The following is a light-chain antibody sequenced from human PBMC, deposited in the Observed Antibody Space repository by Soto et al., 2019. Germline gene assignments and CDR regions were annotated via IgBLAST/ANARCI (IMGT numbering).Light chain of an antibody. CDR1: QSVSTN. CDR3: QQYHKWPPLT. V-gene: IGKV3-15*01. CDR2: DAS. J-gene: IGKJ4*01. Sequence: EILMTQSPASLSVSPGENATLSCRASQSVSTNLVWYQQKLGQSPSLLIYDASTRPTGIPARFGGMGSGTQFTLTITSLQSEDSAVYYCQQYHKWPPLTFGGGTKVEI.